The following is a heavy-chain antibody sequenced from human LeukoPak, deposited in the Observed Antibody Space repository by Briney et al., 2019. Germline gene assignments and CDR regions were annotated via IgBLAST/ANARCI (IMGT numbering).Heavy chain of an antibody. Sequence: GRSLRLSCAASGFTFDDYAMHWVRQAPGKGLEWVSGIRWDSVIIGYADSVKGRFTISRDKNHLYLQMNSLRADDTALYYCARDNTAAFDFWGQGTVVSVPS. CDR3: ARDNTAAFDF. CDR2: IRWDSVII. J-gene: IGHJ3*01. CDR1: GFTFDDYA. V-gene: IGHV3-9*01.